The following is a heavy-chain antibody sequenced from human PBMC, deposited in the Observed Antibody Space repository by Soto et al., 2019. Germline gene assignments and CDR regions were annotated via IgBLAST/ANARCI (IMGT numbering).Heavy chain of an antibody. D-gene: IGHD3-22*01. CDR1: GFTFGGYA. J-gene: IGHJ5*02. CDR2: IRSKAYGGTT. Sequence: GGSLRLSCTASGFTFGGYAMSWFRQAPGKGLEWVGFIRSKAYGGTTQYAASVKGRFTISRDDSKSIAYLQMNSLKTEDTAVYYCTTNYYDSSGYDNWFDPWGQGTLVTVPQ. V-gene: IGHV3-49*03. CDR3: TTNYYDSSGYDNWFDP.